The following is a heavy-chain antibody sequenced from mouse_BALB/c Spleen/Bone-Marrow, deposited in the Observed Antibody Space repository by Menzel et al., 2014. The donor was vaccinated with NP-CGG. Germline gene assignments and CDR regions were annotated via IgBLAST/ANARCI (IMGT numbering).Heavy chain of an antibody. CDR1: GFTFSSFG. V-gene: IGHV5-17*02. Sequence: EVQVVESGGGLVQPGGSRKLSCAASGFTFSSFGMHWVRQAPEKGLEWVAYISSGSSTIYYADTVKGRFTISRDNPKNTVFLQMASLRSEDTAMYYCARGSNYAWFAYWGQGTLVTVSA. D-gene: IGHD2-5*01. J-gene: IGHJ3*01. CDR3: ARGSNYAWFAY. CDR2: ISSGSSTI.